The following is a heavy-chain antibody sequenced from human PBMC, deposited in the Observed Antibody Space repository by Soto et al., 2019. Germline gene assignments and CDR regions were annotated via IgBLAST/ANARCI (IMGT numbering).Heavy chain of an antibody. V-gene: IGHV4-31*03. Sequence: QVQLQESGPGLVKPSQTLSLTCTVSGGSISSGGYYWSRIRQHTGKGLEWIGYIYYSGSTYYNPSLKSRVTISVDTSKNQFSLKLSSVTAADTAAYYCARKAPVTTCFDYWGQGTLVTVSS. D-gene: IGHD4-17*01. J-gene: IGHJ4*02. CDR2: IYYSGST. CDR3: ARKAPVTTCFDY. CDR1: GGSISSGGYY.